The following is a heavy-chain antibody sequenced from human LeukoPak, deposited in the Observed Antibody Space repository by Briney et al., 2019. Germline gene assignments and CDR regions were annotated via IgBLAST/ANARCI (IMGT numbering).Heavy chain of an antibody. Sequence: GGSLRLSCAASGFTFSSYCMGWARQTPGKRLECVATICQDGNGRDFVDSVKGRFTISRDNAKNSLYLEMNSLRVDDTAVYYCARWRGLQSEFDHWAQGTLVTVSS. CDR1: GFTFSSYC. CDR2: ICQDGNGR. D-gene: IGHD5-24*01. V-gene: IGHV3-7*01. J-gene: IGHJ4*02. CDR3: ARWRGLQSEFDH.